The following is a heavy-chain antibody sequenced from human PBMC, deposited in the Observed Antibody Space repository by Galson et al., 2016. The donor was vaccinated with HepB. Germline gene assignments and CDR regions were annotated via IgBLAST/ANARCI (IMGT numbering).Heavy chain of an antibody. CDR2: IWYDENNK. CDR1: GFTFSDYY. V-gene: IGHV3-33*08. J-gene: IGHJ6*02. CDR3: AREAYYDFWSGYYGYDFYDYGMDV. Sequence: SLRLSCAASGFTFSDYYMHWVRQAPGEGLEWVALIWYDENNKNYADSVKGRFTISRDNSKNTLYLQMNSLRAEDTAVYYCAREAYYDFWSGYYGYDFYDYGMDVWGQGTAVTVSS. D-gene: IGHD3-3*01.